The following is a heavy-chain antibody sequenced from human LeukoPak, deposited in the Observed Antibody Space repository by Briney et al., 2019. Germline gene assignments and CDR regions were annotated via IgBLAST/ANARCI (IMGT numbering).Heavy chain of an antibody. CDR3: ARRGKSAFDV. CDR1: GFSFTSYW. Sequence: GESLKISCKSYGFSFTSYWIGWVRQMPGKGLEWMGIIHPVDSRIRYSPSFQGQVSISADKSISTAYLQWSSLKASDTAMYYCARRGKSAFDVWGQGTMVTVSS. D-gene: IGHD3-16*01. CDR2: IHPVDSRI. J-gene: IGHJ3*01. V-gene: IGHV5-51*01.